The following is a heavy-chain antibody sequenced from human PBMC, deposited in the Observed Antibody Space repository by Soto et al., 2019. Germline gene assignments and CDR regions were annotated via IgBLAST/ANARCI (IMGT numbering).Heavy chain of an antibody. CDR1: GLSFRDFY. CDR2: IGPSDTGI. J-gene: IGHJ5*02. D-gene: IGHD2-21*01. V-gene: IGHV3-11*01. CDR3: ARDLRAFGVASRFDP. Sequence: QVHLVQSGGGLVKPGGSLRLSCEASGLSFRDFYMAWLRQAPGKGLEWVAFIGPSDTGIYYAESVKGRFTISRDNAKDSLFLQMKILKGEATAIYYCARDLRAFGVASRFDPWGQGTLVTVSS.